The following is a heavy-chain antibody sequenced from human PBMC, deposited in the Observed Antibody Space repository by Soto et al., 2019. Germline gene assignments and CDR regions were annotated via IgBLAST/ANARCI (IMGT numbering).Heavy chain of an antibody. Sequence: PSETLSLTCTVSGVSISSGDYYWSWIRQPPGKGLEWIGYIYYSGSTYYSPSLKSRVTISVDTSKNQFSLKLSSVTAADTAVYSCARERPDGARLDPWGQGTLVPVSS. CDR3: ARERPDGARLDP. J-gene: IGHJ5*02. CDR1: GVSISSGDYY. D-gene: IGHD6-6*01. V-gene: IGHV4-30-4*01. CDR2: IYYSGST.